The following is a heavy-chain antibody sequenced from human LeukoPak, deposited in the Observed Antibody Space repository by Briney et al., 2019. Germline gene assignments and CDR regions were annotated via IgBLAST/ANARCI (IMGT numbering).Heavy chain of an antibody. CDR3: ARSSNCVDY. D-gene: IGHD6-13*01. J-gene: IGHJ4*02. V-gene: IGHV3-74*01. Sequence: PGGSLRLSCAASGFTLSSYWMHWVRHDPGKGMGWVSRINSDGSGTSYADSVKGRFTISRDNAKNTLYLQMNSLRAEDTAVYYCARSSNCVDYWGQGTLVTVSS. CDR1: GFTLSSYW. CDR2: INSDGSGT.